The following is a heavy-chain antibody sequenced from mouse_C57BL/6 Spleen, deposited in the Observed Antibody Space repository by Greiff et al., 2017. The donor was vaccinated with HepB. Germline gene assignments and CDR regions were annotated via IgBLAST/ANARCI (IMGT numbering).Heavy chain of an antibody. CDR1: GFNIKNTY. J-gene: IGHJ4*01. CDR2: IDPANGNT. D-gene: IGHD1-1*01. Sequence: VQLKQSVAELVRPGASVKLSCTASGFNIKNTYMHWVKQRPEQGLEWIGRIDPANGNTKYAPKFQGKATITADTSSNTAYLQLSSLTSEDTAIYYGARDDYGSSYRYYAMDYWGQGTSVTVSS. V-gene: IGHV14-3*01. CDR3: ARDDYGSSYRYYAMDY.